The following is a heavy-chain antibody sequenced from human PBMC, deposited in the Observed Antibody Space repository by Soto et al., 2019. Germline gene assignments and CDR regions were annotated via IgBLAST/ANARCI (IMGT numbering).Heavy chain of an antibody. CDR2: MNPNSGNT. Sequence: ASVKVSCKASGYTFTSYDINWVRQATGQGLEWMGWMNPNSGNTGYAQKFQGRVTMTRNTSISTAYMELSSLRSEDTAVYYCAGGVLRFLEWPIGADTDDRAFDIWGQGTMVTVSS. CDR1: GYTFTSYD. J-gene: IGHJ3*02. CDR3: AGGVLRFLEWPIGADTDDRAFDI. V-gene: IGHV1-8*01. D-gene: IGHD3-3*01.